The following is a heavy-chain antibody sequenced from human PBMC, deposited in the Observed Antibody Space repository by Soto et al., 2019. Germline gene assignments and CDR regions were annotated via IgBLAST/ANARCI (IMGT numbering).Heavy chain of an antibody. CDR1: DESIRSDSW. CDR2: IHQSGSG. Sequence: LPLTCAVSDESIRSDSWWSWVRHPPGKWMEWLGEIHQSGSGNYDPSVKRRVTLSMDKTKNQFSLKLTSVTAADTAVYYCARVEFGKFGAYWGQGTPVTASS. D-gene: IGHD3-10*01. J-gene: IGHJ4*02. CDR3: ARVEFGKFGAY. V-gene: IGHV4-4*02.